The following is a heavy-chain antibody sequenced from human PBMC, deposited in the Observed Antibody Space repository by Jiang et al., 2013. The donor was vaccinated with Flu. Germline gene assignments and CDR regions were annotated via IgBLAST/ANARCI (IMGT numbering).Heavy chain of an antibody. CDR3: ARGLPYYDSSGYYSPADY. CDR2: INHSGST. J-gene: IGHJ4*02. V-gene: IGHV4-34*01. CDR1: GGSFSGYY. D-gene: IGHD3-22*01. Sequence: LLKPSETLSLTCAVYGGSFSGYYWSWIRQSPGKGLEWIGEINHSGSTNYNPSLKSRVTISVDTSKNQFSLKLSSVTAADTAVYYCARGLPYYDSSGYYSPADYWGQGTLVTVSS.